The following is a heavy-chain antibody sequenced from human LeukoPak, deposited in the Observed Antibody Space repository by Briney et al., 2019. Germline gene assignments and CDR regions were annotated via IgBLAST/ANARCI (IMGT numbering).Heavy chain of an antibody. CDR2: ISGSGGST. CDR3: ASLGYCSSTSYYAYYYGMDV. J-gene: IGHJ6*02. Sequence: SGGSLRLSCAASGFTFSSYAMSWVRQAPGKGLEWVSAISGSGGSTYYADSVKGRFTISRDNSKNTLYLQMNSLRAEDTAVYYCASLGYCSSTSYYAYYYGMDVWGQGTTVTVSS. CDR1: GFTFSSYA. V-gene: IGHV3-23*01. D-gene: IGHD2-2*01.